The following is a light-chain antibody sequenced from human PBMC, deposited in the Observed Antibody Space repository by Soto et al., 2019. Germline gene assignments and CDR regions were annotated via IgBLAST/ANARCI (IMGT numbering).Light chain of an antibody. CDR2: EVS. CDR3: GSYTSSSTLV. J-gene: IGLJ2*01. Sequence: QSVLTQPASVSGSPGQSITISCTGTSSDVGGYNFVSWYQHHPGKAPKLMIYEVSDRPSGVSNRFSGSKSGNTASLTISGLQAEDEADYYCGSYTSSSTLVFGGGTQLTVL. V-gene: IGLV2-14*01. CDR1: SSDVGGYNF.